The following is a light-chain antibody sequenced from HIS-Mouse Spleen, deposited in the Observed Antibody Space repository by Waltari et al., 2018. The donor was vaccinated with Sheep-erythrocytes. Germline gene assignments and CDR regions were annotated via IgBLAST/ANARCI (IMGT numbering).Light chain of an antibody. V-gene: IGLV3-1*01. CDR2: QDS. CDR3: QAWDSSTEV. CDR1: KLGDKY. J-gene: IGLJ2*01. Sequence: SYELTQPPSVSVSPGQTASITCSGDKLGDKYACWYQQKPGQSPVLVIYQDSKRPSRITERFSGSNSGTTATRTISGTQAMDEADYYCQAWDSSTEVFGGGTKLTVL.